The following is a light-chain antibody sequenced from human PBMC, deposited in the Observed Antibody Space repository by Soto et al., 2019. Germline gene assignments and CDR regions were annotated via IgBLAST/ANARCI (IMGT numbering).Light chain of an antibody. Sequence: EIVMTQSPGTLSVSPGERVTLSCRASQSISGNLAWYQQKPGQAPRLLIYGPSTRATGIPARFSGSGSGTEFTLTISSLQSEDCAVYYCQQYNNWPRTFGQGTKVEVK. V-gene: IGKV3-15*01. CDR1: QSISGN. J-gene: IGKJ1*01. CDR3: QQYNNWPRT. CDR2: GPS.